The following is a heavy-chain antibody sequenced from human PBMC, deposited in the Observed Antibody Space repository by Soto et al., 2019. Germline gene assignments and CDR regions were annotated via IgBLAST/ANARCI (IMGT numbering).Heavy chain of an antibody. J-gene: IGHJ2*01. CDR1: GFTFSDYY. D-gene: IGHD6-6*01. Sequence: QVQLVESGGGLVKPGGSLRLSCAASGFTFSDYYMSWIRQAPGKGLEWVSYISSSGSTIYYADTVKGRFTISRDNAKNSTYLQMHSLRAEATAVYYCARDRRAYSSSSRPYGYFDLWGRGTLVTVSS. CDR2: ISSSGSTI. V-gene: IGHV3-11*01. CDR3: ARDRRAYSSSSRPYGYFDL.